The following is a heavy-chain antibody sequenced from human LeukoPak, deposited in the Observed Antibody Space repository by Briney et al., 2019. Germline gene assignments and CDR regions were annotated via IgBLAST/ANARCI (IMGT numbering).Heavy chain of an antibody. CDR2: ISSRSSNI. CDR1: GFTFSSYS. V-gene: IGHV3-48*02. D-gene: IGHD3-16*01. Sequence: GGSLRLSCAASGFTFSSYSMNWVRRAPGKGLEWVSYISSRSSNIYYADSVKGRFTISRDNAKNSLYLQMNSLRDEDTAVYYCARIPGGYYYAMDVWGQGTTVTVSS. J-gene: IGHJ6*02. CDR3: ARIPGGYYYAMDV.